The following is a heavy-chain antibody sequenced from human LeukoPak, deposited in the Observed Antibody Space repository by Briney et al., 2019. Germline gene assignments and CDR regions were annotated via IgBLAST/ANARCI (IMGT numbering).Heavy chain of an antibody. Sequence: ASVKVSCKASGYTLTSYYMHWVRQAPGQGLEWMGIINPSGGSTSYAQKFQGRVTMTRDTSTSTVYMELSSLRSEDTAVYYCATGTAQNYYYYGMDVWGQGTTVTVSS. CDR1: GYTLTSYY. CDR3: ATGTAQNYYYYGMDV. J-gene: IGHJ6*02. V-gene: IGHV1-46*01. CDR2: INPSGGST. D-gene: IGHD1-14*01.